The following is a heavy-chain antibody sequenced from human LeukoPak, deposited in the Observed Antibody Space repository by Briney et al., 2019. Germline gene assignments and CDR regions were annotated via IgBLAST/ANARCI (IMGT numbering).Heavy chain of an antibody. J-gene: IGHJ6*02. CDR2: ISAYNGNT. V-gene: IGHV1-18*04. D-gene: IGHD2-2*01. CDR3: ARDLLRYQLLFHYYYYYGMDV. Sequence: ASVKVSCKASGYTFTGYYMHWVRQAPGQGLEWMGWISAYNGNTNYAQKLQGRVTMTTDTSTGTAYMELRSLRSDDTAVYYCARDLLRYQLLFHYYYYYGMDVWGQGTTVTVSS. CDR1: GYTFTGYY.